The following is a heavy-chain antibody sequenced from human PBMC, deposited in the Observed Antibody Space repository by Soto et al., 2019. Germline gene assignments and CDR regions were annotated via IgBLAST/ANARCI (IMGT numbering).Heavy chain of an antibody. CDR1: GGTFHSQT. V-gene: IGHV1-69*04. CDR3: ARDGNLEHSSSAFDY. Sequence: GGSGNGSCKASGGTFHSQTIRWVRKAPGQGLEWMGRIIPILGIANYAQKFQGRVTITADKSTSTAYMELSSLRSEDTAVYYCARDGNLEHSSSAFDYWGQGTLVTVSS. CDR2: IIPILGIA. D-gene: IGHD6-25*01. J-gene: IGHJ4*02.